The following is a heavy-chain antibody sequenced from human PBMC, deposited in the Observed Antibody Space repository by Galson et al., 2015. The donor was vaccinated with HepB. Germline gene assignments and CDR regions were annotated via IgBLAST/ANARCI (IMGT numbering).Heavy chain of an antibody. V-gene: IGHV3-23*01. D-gene: IGHD4-17*01. J-gene: IGHJ4*02. Sequence: SLRLSCAASGFTFSSYVMSWVRQAPGKGLEWVSVISGSGAITYYADSVKGRFTSSRDNAKNTLYLQMNSLRAEDTAVYYCVRAKIYNGDYVDLDYWGQGVLVTVSS. CDR2: ISGSGAIT. CDR1: GFTFSSYV. CDR3: VRAKIYNGDYVDLDY.